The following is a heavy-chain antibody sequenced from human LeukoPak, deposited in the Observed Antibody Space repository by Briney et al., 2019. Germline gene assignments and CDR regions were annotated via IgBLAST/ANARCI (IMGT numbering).Heavy chain of an antibody. CDR3: ARGGAAFYYFDY. Sequence: PSQTLSLTCSVSGGSISSGDIYWNWIRQPPGKGLEWIGYIYDSGRTPNNPSLKGRVTMSLDTSNNQFSLRLSSVTAADTAVYYCARGGAAFYYFDYWGQGTLATVSS. V-gene: IGHV4-30-4*01. CDR2: IYDSGRT. D-gene: IGHD3-16*01. CDR1: GGSISSGDIY. J-gene: IGHJ4*02.